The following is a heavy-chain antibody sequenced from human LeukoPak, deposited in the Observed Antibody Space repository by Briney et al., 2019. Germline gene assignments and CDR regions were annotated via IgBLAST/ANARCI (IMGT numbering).Heavy chain of an antibody. CDR3: ARDRGYCSSTSCYGYYYYGMDV. Sequence: GGSLRLSSAVAGFTFSSYAMSCVRQAPGKGLEWVSAISGSGGSTYYADSVKGRFTISRDNSKNTLYLQMNSLRAEDTAVYYCARDRGYCSSTSCYGYYYYGMDVWGQGTTVTVSS. J-gene: IGHJ6*02. CDR2: ISGSGGST. D-gene: IGHD2-2*01. CDR1: GFTFSSYA. V-gene: IGHV3-23*01.